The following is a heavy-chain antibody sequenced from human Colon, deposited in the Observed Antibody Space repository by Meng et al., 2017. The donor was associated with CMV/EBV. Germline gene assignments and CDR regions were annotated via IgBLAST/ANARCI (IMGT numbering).Heavy chain of an antibody. CDR2: IYYSGST. Sequence: WVRQPPGKGLEWIGSIYYSGSTYYNPSLKSRVTISVDTSKNQFSLKLSSVTAADTAVYYCARHLWGGNSGWFDYWGQGTLVTVSS. CDR3: ARHLWGGNSGWFDY. J-gene: IGHJ4*02. V-gene: IGHV4-39*01. D-gene: IGHD4-23*01.